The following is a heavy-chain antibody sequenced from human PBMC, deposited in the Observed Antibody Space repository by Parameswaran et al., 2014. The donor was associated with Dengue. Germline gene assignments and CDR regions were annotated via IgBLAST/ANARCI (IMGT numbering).Heavy chain of an antibody. D-gene: IGHD4-11*01. Sequence: WIRQPPGKGLEWVSGINWNGGSTGYADSVKGRFTISRDNAKNSLYLQMNSLRAEDTALYHCARESDSNYETSYMDVWGKRGPRVTVSS. J-gene: IGHJ6*03. CDR2: INWNGGST. CDR3: ARESDSNYETSYMDV. V-gene: IGHV3-20*01.